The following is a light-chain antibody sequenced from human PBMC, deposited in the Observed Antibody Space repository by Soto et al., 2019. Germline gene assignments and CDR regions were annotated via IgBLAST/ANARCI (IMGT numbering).Light chain of an antibody. CDR1: QSVSSSY. V-gene: IGKV3-20*01. CDR2: GAS. CDR3: QQYGSAQT. J-gene: IGKJ1*01. Sequence: EIVLTQSPGTLSLSPGERATLSCRASQSVSSSYLAWYQQKPGQAPRPLIYGASSRATGIPDRFSGSGSGTDFTLTISRLEPEDFALYYCQQYGSAQTFGQGTKVEIK.